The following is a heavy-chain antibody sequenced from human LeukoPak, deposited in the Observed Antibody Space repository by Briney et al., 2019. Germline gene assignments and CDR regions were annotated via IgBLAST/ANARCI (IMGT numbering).Heavy chain of an antibody. D-gene: IGHD2-15*01. Sequence: GESLKISCKGFGYRFTNYWIGWVRQMPGKGLEWMGIIYPGDSDTRYSPSFQGQVTISADKSISTAYLQWSSLKASDTAMYYCARQTRPLGYCSGGSCYGGTDFDYWGQGTLVTVSS. J-gene: IGHJ4*02. CDR2: IYPGDSDT. V-gene: IGHV5-51*01. CDR1: GYRFTNYW. CDR3: ARQTRPLGYCSGGSCYGGTDFDY.